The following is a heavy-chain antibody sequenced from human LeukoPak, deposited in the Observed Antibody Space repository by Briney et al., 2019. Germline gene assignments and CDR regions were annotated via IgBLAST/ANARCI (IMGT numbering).Heavy chain of an antibody. D-gene: IGHD4-23*01. CDR3: AKGDLYGGNIVSYKGFDY. V-gene: IGHV1-69*06. CDR1: GGTLSSYA. Sequence: SVKVSCKASGGTLSSYAISWVRQAPGQGLEWMGGIIPIFGTANYAQKFQGRVTITADKSTSTAYMELSSLRSEDTAVYYCAKGDLYGGNIVSYKGFDYWGQGTLVTVSS. J-gene: IGHJ4*02. CDR2: IIPIFGTA.